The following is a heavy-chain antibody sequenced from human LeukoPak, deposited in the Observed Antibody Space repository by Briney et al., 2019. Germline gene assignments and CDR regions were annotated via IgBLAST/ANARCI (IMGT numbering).Heavy chain of an antibody. J-gene: IGHJ4*02. CDR1: GGSFSGYY. Sequence: SETLSLTCAVYGGSFSGYYWSWIRQPPGKGLEWIGEINHSGSTNYNPSLKSRATISVDTSKNQFSLKLSSVTAADTAVYYCARVAVRGFDYWGQGTLVTVSS. D-gene: IGHD3-10*01. CDR2: INHSGST. CDR3: ARVAVRGFDY. V-gene: IGHV4-34*01.